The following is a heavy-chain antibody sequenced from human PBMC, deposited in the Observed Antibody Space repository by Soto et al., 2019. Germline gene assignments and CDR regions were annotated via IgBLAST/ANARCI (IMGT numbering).Heavy chain of an antibody. V-gene: IGHV2-5*01. CDR1: GFSLSTSGVG. Sequence: SGPTLVNPTQTLTLTCTFSGFSLSTSGVGVGWIRQPPGKALEWLALIYWNDDKRYSPSLKSRLTITKDTSKNQVVLTMTNMDPVDTATYYCAHRHYGGFGPHFDYWGQGTLVTVSS. CDR3: AHRHYGGFGPHFDY. D-gene: IGHD3-10*01. J-gene: IGHJ4*02. CDR2: IYWNDDK.